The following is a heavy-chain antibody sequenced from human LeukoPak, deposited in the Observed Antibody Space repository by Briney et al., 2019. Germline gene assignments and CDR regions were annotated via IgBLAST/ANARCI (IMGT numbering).Heavy chain of an antibody. CDR1: GFTFSDYF. Sequence: GGSLRLSCAASGFTFSDYFMSWIRQAPGQGLEWVSYISLSGSSTYYADSVKGRFTVSRDNSKSSLYLHLNSLTPEDTAFYYCAKDSFVATTSYLDSWGQGTLVTVSS. V-gene: IGHV3-11*01. D-gene: IGHD1-26*01. J-gene: IGHJ4*02. CDR3: AKDSFVATTSYLDS. CDR2: ISLSGSST.